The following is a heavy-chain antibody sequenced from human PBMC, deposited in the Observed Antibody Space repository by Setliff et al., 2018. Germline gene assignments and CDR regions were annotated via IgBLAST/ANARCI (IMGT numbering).Heavy chain of an antibody. Sequence: ASVKVSCKASGYTFTNYAMNWVRQAPGQGLEWMGWINTNTGNPTYAQGFTGRFVFSLDTSVSTAYLQIYSLKAEDTAVYYCARASRFGTAIYKGDYYMDVWGNGTTVTVSS. CDR3: ARASRFGTAIYKGDYYMDV. J-gene: IGHJ6*03. D-gene: IGHD2-21*02. CDR1: GYTFTNYA. CDR2: INTNTGNP. V-gene: IGHV7-4-1*01.